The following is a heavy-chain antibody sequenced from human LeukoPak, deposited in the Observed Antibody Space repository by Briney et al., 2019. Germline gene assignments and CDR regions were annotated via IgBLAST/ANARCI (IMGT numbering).Heavy chain of an antibody. CDR2: ISPFNGNK. J-gene: IGHJ3*02. CDR3: ARDNILYSNDVNAFHI. CDR1: GYTLNSYA. D-gene: IGHD4-11*01. V-gene: IGHV1-18*01. Sequence: GASVKVSCKTSGYTLNSYAISWVRQAPGQGLEWMGWISPFNGNKNYAQKVQGRVTMTTDTSTSTVYMELGSLRSDDTAVYYCARDNILYSNDVNAFHIWGQGTLVTVSS.